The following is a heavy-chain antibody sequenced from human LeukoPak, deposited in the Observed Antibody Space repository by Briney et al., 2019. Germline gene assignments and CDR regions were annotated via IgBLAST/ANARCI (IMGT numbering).Heavy chain of an antibody. J-gene: IGHJ4*02. Sequence: SETLSLTCTVSGGSISSSSYYWGWIRQPPGKGLEWIGSIYYSGSTYYNPSLKSRFTISVDTSKNQFSLKLSSVTAADTAVYYCARHEFGRWVGELLSGHYWGQGTLVTVSS. CDR3: ARHEFGRWVGELLSGHY. D-gene: IGHD3-10*01. CDR1: GGSISSSSYY. CDR2: IYYSGST. V-gene: IGHV4-39*01.